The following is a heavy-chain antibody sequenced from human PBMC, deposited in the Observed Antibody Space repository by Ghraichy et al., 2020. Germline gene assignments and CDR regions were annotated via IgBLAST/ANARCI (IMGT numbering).Heavy chain of an antibody. CDR1: GFTFSSYS. CDR3: ARVASGQLSFH. V-gene: IGHV3-21*01. J-gene: IGHJ4*02. D-gene: IGHD3-10*01. Sequence: GGSLRLSCAASGFTFSSYSMNWVRQAPGKGLEWVSSISSSSSYIYYADSVKGRFTISRDNAKNSLYLQMNSLRAEDTAVYYCARVASGQLSFHWGQGTLVTVSS. CDR2: ISSSSSYI.